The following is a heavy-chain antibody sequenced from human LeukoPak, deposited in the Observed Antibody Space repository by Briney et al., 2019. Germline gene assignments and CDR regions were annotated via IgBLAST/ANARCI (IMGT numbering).Heavy chain of an antibody. J-gene: IGHJ4*02. CDR3: AKDVLYSSSWYPFDC. CDR1: GFTFSSYG. V-gene: IGHV3-30*02. Sequence: GGSLRLSCAASGFTFSSYGMHWVRQAPGKGLAWVAFIRYDGSNKYYADSVKGRFTISRDNSKNTLYLQMNSLRAEDTAVYYCAKDVLYSSSWYPFDCWGQGTLVSVSS. CDR2: IRYDGSNK. D-gene: IGHD6-13*01.